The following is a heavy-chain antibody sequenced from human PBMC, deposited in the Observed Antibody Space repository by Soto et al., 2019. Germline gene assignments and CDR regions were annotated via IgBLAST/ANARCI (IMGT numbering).Heavy chain of an antibody. CDR2: MSSSGVT. CDR1: GGSISNKY. Sequence: SEPLSLTCTVSGGSISNKYWSWIRQPAGKGLEWIGRMSSSGVTNYSPSFKSRVTMSVDMSKNQFSLKLSPLTATDTAVYYCAILLHYDSSGLFEPWCQGNLVTV. J-gene: IGHJ5*02. D-gene: IGHD3-22*01. CDR3: AILLHYDSSGLFEP. V-gene: IGHV4-4*07.